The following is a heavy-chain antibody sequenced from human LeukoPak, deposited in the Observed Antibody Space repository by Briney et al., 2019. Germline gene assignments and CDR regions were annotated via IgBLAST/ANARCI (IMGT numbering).Heavy chain of an antibody. CDR3: ASHVYGDYHDYYYYGMDV. CDR2: INPNSGGT. J-gene: IGHJ6*02. V-gene: IGHV1-2*06. CDR1: GYTFTGYY. D-gene: IGHD4-17*01. Sequence: GAPVKVSCKASGYTFTGYYMHWVRQAPGQGLEWMGRINPNSGGTNYAQKFQGRVTMTRDTSISTAYMELSRLRSDDTAVYYCASHVYGDYHDYYYYGMDVWGQGTTVTVSS.